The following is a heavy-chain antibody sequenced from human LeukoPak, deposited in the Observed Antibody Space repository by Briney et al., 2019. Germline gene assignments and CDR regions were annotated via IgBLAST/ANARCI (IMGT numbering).Heavy chain of an antibody. V-gene: IGHV1-69*05. Sequence: GASVKVSCKASGGTFSSYAISWVRQAPGQGLEWMGGIIPIFGTANYAQKFQGRVTITTDESTSTAYMELSSLRSEDTAVYYCARVSDNCDFWSGPEFDYWGQGTLVTVSS. CDR3: ARVSDNCDFWSGPEFDY. CDR1: GGTFSSYA. CDR2: IIPIFGTA. J-gene: IGHJ4*02. D-gene: IGHD3-3*01.